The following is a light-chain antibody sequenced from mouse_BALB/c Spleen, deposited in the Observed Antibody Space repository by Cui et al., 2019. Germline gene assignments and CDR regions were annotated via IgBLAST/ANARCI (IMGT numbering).Light chain of an antibody. J-gene: IGKJ5*01. Sequence: DIVMTQSHKFMSTSVGDRVSITCKASQDVGTAVAWYQQKPGQSPKLLIYWASTRNTGVPDRFTGSGSGTDFTLTISNVQSEDLADYFCQQYSSYPLLTFGAGTKLELK. CDR1: QDVGTA. CDR3: QQYSSYPLLT. V-gene: IGKV6-23*01. CDR2: WAS.